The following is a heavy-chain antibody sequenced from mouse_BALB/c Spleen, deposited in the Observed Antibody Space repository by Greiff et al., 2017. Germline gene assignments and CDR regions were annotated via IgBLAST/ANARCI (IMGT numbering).Heavy chain of an antibody. J-gene: IGHJ4*01. CDR3: ASDLFGSHYAMDY. CDR2: IYPGSGST. CDR1: GYTFTDYV. Sequence: QVQLQQSGPELVKPGASVKMSCKASGYTFTDYVISWVKQRTGQGLEWIGEIYPGSGSTYYNEKFKGKATLTADKSSNTAYMQLSSLTSEDSAVYFCASDLFGSHYAMDYWGQGTSVTVSS. V-gene: IGHV1-81*01. D-gene: IGHD1-1*01.